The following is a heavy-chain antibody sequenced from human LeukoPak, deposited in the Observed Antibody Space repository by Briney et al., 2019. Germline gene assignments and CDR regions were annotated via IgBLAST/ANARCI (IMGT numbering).Heavy chain of an antibody. CDR3: ARDPSGSWQWFDY. Sequence: ASVKASCEASGYTFTSYYMHWVRQAPGQGLEWMGVINPNGGSTTYAQKFQGRVTMTRDRSTTTVYMELSSLRSEDTAVYYCARDPSGSWQWFDYWGQGTLVTVSS. CDR2: INPNGGST. D-gene: IGHD1-26*01. CDR1: GYTFTSYY. V-gene: IGHV1-46*01. J-gene: IGHJ4*02.